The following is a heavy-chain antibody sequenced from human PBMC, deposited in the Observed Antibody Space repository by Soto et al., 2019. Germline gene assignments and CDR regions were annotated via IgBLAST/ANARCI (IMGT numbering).Heavy chain of an antibody. V-gene: IGHV3-23*01. Sequence: PGGSLRLSCAASGFTFSSYAMSWFRQAPGKGLEWVSAISGSGGSTYYADSVKGRFTISRDNSKNTLYLQMNSLRAEDTAVYYCAKATYYYDSSGYYYVRDAFDIWGQGTMVTVS. J-gene: IGHJ3*02. CDR3: AKATYYYDSSGYYYVRDAFDI. D-gene: IGHD3-22*01. CDR1: GFTFSSYA. CDR2: ISGSGGST.